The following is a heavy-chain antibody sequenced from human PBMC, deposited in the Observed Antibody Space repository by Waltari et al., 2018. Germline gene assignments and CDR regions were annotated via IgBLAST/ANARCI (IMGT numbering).Heavy chain of an antibody. J-gene: IGHJ1*01. CDR2: IKRRVDSYAT. V-gene: IGHV3-72*01. CDR3: AQLGTGH. D-gene: IGHD1-1*01. Sequence: EAQLVESGGGLTQPGESLSLPCAASGFPFSDHYMDWARQAPGKGREWIGRIKRRVDSYATQYAASVKGRFIISRDDSTDSLYLQMNSLKTEDTAVYYCAQLGTGHWGQGTLVTVSS. CDR1: GFPFSDHY.